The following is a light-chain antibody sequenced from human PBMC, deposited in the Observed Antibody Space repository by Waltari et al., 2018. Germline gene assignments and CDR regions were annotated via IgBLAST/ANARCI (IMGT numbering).Light chain of an antibody. CDR1: HPDLCRHNF. V-gene: IGLV2-14*03. Sequence: QSALTQPASVSGSPGHSLAISCPGTHPDLCRHNFLSWYRQRPGEVPKLIIYDVNSRLSGISSRFSGSKFGNTASLTISGLQTEDEAVYYCSSYTTGRTYVFGTGTKVTVL. CDR3: SSYTTGRTYV. J-gene: IGLJ1*01. CDR2: DVN.